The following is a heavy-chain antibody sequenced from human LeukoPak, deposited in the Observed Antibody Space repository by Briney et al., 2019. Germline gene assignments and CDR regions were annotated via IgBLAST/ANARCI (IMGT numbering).Heavy chain of an antibody. CDR1: GGSISSYY. V-gene: IGHV4-59*12. J-gene: IGHJ4*02. CDR3: ARVEYYYDSSGYYSRYFDY. D-gene: IGHD3-22*01. Sequence: PSETLSLTCTVSGGSISSYYWSWIRQPPGKGLEWIGYIYYSGSTYYNPSLKSRVTISVDTSKNQFSLKLSSVTAADTAVYYCARVEYYYDSSGYYSRYFDYWGQGTLVTVSS. CDR2: IYYSGST.